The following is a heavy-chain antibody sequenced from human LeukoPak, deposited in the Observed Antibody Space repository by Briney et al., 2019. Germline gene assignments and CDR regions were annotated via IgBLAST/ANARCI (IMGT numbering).Heavy chain of an antibody. J-gene: IGHJ4*02. CDR2: VTGSGGST. CDR3: AKGLNSGNYPYFDH. Sequence: QAGGSLRLSCEVSGFTFSSYAMSWVRQAPGSGLEWVSAVTGSGGSTYFADSVRGRFTISRDNSKNTPYLQMNSLRAEDTAVYYCAKGLNSGNYPYFDHWGQGTLVTVSS. D-gene: IGHD1-26*01. CDR1: GFTFSSYA. V-gene: IGHV3-23*01.